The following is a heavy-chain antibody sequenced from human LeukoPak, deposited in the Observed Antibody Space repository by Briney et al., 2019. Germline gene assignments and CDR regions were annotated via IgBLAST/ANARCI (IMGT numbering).Heavy chain of an antibody. CDR2: MNPNSGDT. CDR3: ARGSCSSTSCYTNYYYYYMDV. V-gene: IGHV1-8*03. Sequence: ASVKVSCKASGYTFTSYGINWVRQATGQGLEWMGWMNPNSGDTGYAQKFQGRVTITRNTSISTAYMELSSQRSEDTAVYYCARGSCSSTSCYTNYYYYYMDVWGKGTTVTVSS. D-gene: IGHD2-2*02. J-gene: IGHJ6*03. CDR1: GYTFTSYG.